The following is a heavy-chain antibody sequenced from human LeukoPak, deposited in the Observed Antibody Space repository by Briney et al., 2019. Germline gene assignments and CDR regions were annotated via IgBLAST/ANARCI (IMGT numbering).Heavy chain of an antibody. V-gene: IGHV3-23*01. CDR2: ISGSGGST. Sequence: ETLSLTCAVYGGSFSGYYWSWVRQAPGKGLEWVSAISGSGGSTYYADSVKGRFTISRDNSKNTLYLQMNSLRAEDTAVYYCAKGTIVVVTALPLDYWGQGTLVTVSS. CDR1: GGSFSGYY. D-gene: IGHD2-2*01. CDR3: AKGTIVVVTALPLDY. J-gene: IGHJ4*02.